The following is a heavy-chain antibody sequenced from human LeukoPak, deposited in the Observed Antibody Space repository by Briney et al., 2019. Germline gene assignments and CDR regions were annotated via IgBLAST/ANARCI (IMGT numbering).Heavy chain of an antibody. Sequence: GGSLRLSCAASGLTFSSYAMSWVRQAPGQGLEWVSAISGSGGSTYYADSVKGRFTISRDNSKNTLYLQMNSLRAEDTAVYYCAKVWDINRLSDAFDIWGQGTMVTVSS. CDR3: AKVWDINRLSDAFDI. V-gene: IGHV3-23*01. J-gene: IGHJ3*02. CDR1: GLTFSSYA. CDR2: ISGSGGST. D-gene: IGHD1-14*01.